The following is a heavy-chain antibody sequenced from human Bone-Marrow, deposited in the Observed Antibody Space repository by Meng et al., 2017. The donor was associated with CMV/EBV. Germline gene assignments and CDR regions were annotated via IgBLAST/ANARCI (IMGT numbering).Heavy chain of an antibody. D-gene: IGHD6-19*01. CDR3: ARGPTSSYSSGWYFPVVGTVGSAFDI. J-gene: IGHJ3*02. V-gene: IGHV1-8*01. CDR1: GYTFSYYD. CDR2: MNPNRGNT. Sequence: ASVKVSCKASGYTFSYYDSIWVRQASGQGLEWVGWMNPNRGNTAYAQKFQGRVTMTRDTSTSIAYMELSSLRSEDTAVYYCARGPTSSYSSGWYFPVVGTVGSAFDIWGQGTMVTVSS.